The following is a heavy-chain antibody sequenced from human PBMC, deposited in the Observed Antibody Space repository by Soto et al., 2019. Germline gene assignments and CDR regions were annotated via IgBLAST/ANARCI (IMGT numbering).Heavy chain of an antibody. CDR1: GFTFSSYA. D-gene: IGHD6-19*01. J-gene: IGHJ4*02. Sequence: QVQLVESGGGVVQPGRSLRLSCAASGFTFSSYAMHWVRQAPGKGLEWVAVISYDGSNKYYADSVKGRFTISRDNSKNTLYLQMNSLRAEDTAVYYCARGRYSSGWLNFDYWGQGTLVTVSS. CDR3: ARGRYSSGWLNFDY. V-gene: IGHV3-30-3*01. CDR2: ISYDGSNK.